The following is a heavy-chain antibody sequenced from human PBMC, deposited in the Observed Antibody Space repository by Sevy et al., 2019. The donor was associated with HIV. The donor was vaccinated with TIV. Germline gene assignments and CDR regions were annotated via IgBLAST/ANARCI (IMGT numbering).Heavy chain of an antibody. Sequence: GGSLRLSCAASGFTFSSYAMHWVRQAPGKGLEWVAVISYDGSNKYYADSVKGRFTISRDNSKNTLYLQMNGLRAEDTAVYYCARSRITMVRGVENYYYGMDVWGQGTTVTVSS. CDR2: ISYDGSNK. J-gene: IGHJ6*02. CDR1: GFTFSSYA. CDR3: ARSRITMVRGVENYYYGMDV. D-gene: IGHD3-10*01. V-gene: IGHV3-30-3*01.